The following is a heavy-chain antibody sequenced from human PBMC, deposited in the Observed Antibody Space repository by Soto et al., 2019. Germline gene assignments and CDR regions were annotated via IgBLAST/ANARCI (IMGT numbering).Heavy chain of an antibody. CDR2: ISTWNDGK. D-gene: IGHD5-12*01. V-gene: IGHV1-18*01. CDR3: ARLNSDYAVDY. CDR1: GYIFTTYG. J-gene: IGHJ4*01. Sequence: QVQLVQSGAEVKEPGASVKVSCKASGYIFTTYGFSWVRLAPGQGPEWMGWISTWNDGKRDAQKFRGRVTMTTDTSPSTAYMELRNLRYDDTAVYYCARLNSDYAVDYWVHGNLVIVSP.